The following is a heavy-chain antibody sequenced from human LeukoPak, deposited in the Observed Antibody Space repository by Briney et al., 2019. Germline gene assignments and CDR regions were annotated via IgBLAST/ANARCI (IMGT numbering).Heavy chain of an antibody. CDR3: ARVCGSATGYRLCGFDI. Sequence: SETLSLTCTVSGGSVSSYFWNWIRQPAGKGLEWLGRVDTSWNTNYNPSLKSRLTMSVDTSKNQFSLKVTSVTAADTAVYYCARVCGSATGYRLCGFDIWGQGTVVTVSS. J-gene: IGHJ3*02. CDR1: GGSVSSYF. V-gene: IGHV4-4*07. CDR2: VDTSWNT. D-gene: IGHD3-9*01.